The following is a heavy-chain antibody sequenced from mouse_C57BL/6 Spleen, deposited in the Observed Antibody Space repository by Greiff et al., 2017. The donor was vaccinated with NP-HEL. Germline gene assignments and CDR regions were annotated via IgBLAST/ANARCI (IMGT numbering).Heavy chain of an antibody. CDR2: ISDGGSYT. CDR1: GFTFSSYA. D-gene: IGHD1-1*01. CDR3: ARVYGSSLYYAMDY. Sequence: EVMLVESGGGLVKPGGSLKLSCAASGFTFSSYAMSWVRQTPEKRLEWVATISDGGSYTYYPDNVKGRFTISRDNAKNNLYLQMSHLKSEDTAMYYCARVYGSSLYYAMDYWGQGTSVTVSS. V-gene: IGHV5-4*03. J-gene: IGHJ4*01.